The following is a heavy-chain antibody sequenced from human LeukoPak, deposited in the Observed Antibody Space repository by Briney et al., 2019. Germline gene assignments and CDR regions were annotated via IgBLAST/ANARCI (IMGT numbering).Heavy chain of an antibody. CDR3: ARVVVGATRHFDY. Sequence: GGSLRLSCAASGFTFSSYTMNWVRQAPGKGLEWVSIISAGSSHIYYADSVKGRFTISRDDAKNSLYLQMNSLRVEDTAVYYCARVVVGATRHFDYWGQGTLVTVSS. CDR2: ISAGSSHI. D-gene: IGHD1-26*01. J-gene: IGHJ4*02. CDR1: GFTFSSYT. V-gene: IGHV3-21*01.